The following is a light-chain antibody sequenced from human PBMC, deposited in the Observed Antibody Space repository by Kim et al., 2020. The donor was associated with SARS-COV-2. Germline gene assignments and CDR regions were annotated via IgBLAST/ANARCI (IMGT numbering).Light chain of an antibody. CDR1: QNILYSSNNKNY. J-gene: IGKJ5*01. CDR3: QQYYSTPIT. Sequence: TINCKASQNILYSSNNKNYLAWYQQKPGQPPKLLIYWASTRESGVPDRFSGSGSGTDFTLTISSLQAEDVAVYYCQQYYSTPITFGQGTRLEIK. V-gene: IGKV4-1*01. CDR2: WAS.